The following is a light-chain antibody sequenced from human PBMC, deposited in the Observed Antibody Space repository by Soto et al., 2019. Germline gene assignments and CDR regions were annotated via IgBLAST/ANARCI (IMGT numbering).Light chain of an antibody. CDR2: DAS. CDR1: QSISGRY. CDR3: QQYGSSPLT. J-gene: IGKJ4*02. Sequence: ETVLTQSPGTLSLSPGERASLSCRASQSISGRYLAWYQQKPGQAPRLLIYDASSRATGIPDRFSGSGSGTDFILTISSLEPEYFAVYYCQQYGSSPLTFGGGTKVEIK. V-gene: IGKV3-20*01.